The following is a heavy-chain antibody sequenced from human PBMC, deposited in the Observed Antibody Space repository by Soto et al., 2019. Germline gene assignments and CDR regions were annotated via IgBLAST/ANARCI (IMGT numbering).Heavy chain of an antibody. Sequence: EVQLLESRGGLVQPGGSLRLSCAASGLPFSATGILWVRQPPGGGLEWVSAIGPNPTNTKYTDSVKGRFTISRDNSKSTVFLQMTNLRAEDTALYYCTTARHCSSDACPAAEWGQGTLITVSS. CDR1: GLPFSATG. CDR3: TTARHCSSDACPAAE. J-gene: IGHJ4*02. V-gene: IGHV3-23*05. CDR2: IGPNPTNT. D-gene: IGHD2-2*01.